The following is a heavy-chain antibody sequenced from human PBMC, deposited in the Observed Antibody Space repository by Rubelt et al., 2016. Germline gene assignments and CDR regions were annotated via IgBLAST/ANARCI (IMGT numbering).Heavy chain of an antibody. CDR3: AKDPRRVGAGLNWFDP. CDR2: ITGSGGST. J-gene: IGHJ5*02. V-gene: IGHV3-23*01. D-gene: IGHD1-26*01. Sequence: FEAGGGLVQPGGSLRLSCAASGFTFSSCAMSWVRQAPGKGLEWVAAITGSGGSTYYADSVKGRFTISRDNSKNTLCLQMNSLRAEDTAVYYCAKDPRRVGAGLNWFDPWGQGTLVTVSS. CDR1: GFTFSSCA.